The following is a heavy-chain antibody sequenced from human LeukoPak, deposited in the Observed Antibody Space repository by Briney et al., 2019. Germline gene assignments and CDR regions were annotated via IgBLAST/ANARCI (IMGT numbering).Heavy chain of an antibody. D-gene: IGHD3-10*01. J-gene: IGHJ4*02. CDR2: IRSKAYGGTT. V-gene: IGHV3-49*04. CDR1: GFTFGDYA. Sequence: GSLRLSCTASGFTFGDYAMSWVRQAPGKGLEWVGVIRSKAYGGTTEYAASVKGRFTISRDDSKSIAYLQMTSLKTEDTAVYYCTRAGSYGSGNSIWGQGALVTVSS. CDR3: TRAGSYGSGNSI.